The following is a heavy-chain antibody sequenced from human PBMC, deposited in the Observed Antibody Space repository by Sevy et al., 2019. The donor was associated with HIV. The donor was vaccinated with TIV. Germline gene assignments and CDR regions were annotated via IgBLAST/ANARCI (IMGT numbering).Heavy chain of an antibody. D-gene: IGHD3-3*01. CDR1: GYTFTGYQ. J-gene: IGHJ4*02. Sequence: ASVKVSCKASGYTFTGYQIHWVRQAPGQGLQWMGWINPNSDGTNFAQKFQGRVTMTTDTYINTGYIELSRLRSDDTAVYYCARGTPFWSGSYYFHYWGQGTLVTVSS. V-gene: IGHV1-2*02. CDR2: INPNSDGT. CDR3: ARGTPFWSGSYYFHY.